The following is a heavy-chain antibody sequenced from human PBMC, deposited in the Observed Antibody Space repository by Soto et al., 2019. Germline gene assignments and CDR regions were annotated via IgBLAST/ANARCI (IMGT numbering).Heavy chain of an antibody. Sequence: PGGSLRLSCAASGFTFNNAWMTWVRQAPGKGLEWVGRIKSKSAGGKTDYAAPVKGRFTISRDDSKNTLYLQMNSLKTEDTAVYYCTTDWSTTMNTFDYWGQGTLVTVSS. CDR2: IKSKSAGGKT. J-gene: IGHJ4*02. CDR1: GFTFNNAW. CDR3: TTDWSTTMNTFDY. V-gene: IGHV3-15*01. D-gene: IGHD4-17*01.